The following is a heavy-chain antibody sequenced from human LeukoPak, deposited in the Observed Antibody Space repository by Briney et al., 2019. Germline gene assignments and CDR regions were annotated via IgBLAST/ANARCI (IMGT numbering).Heavy chain of an antibody. CDR2: IYSGGST. J-gene: IGHJ4*02. CDR3: ASCSWPYYFDY. Sequence: GGSLRLSCAASGFTVSSNYMSWVRQAPGKGLEWVSVIYSGGSTYYADSVKGRFTISRDNSKNTLYLQMNSLRAEDTAVYYCASCSWPYYFDYWGQGTLVTVSS. D-gene: IGHD3-10*02. V-gene: IGHV3-53*01. CDR1: GFTVSSNY.